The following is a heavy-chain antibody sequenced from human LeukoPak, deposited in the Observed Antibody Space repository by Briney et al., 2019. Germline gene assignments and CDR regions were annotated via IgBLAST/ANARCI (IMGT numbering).Heavy chain of an antibody. CDR1: GFTFSNFA. J-gene: IGHJ4*02. V-gene: IGHV3-23*01. CDR3: TKGSRATYDY. CDR2: LTESGGRT. Sequence: PGGSLRLSCAASGFTFSNFAMTWVRQAPGKGLEWVSSLTESGGRTYYADSVKGRLTISRDNSRNTVYLQLSSLRVEDTAVYYCTKGSRATYDYWGQGTLVTVSS.